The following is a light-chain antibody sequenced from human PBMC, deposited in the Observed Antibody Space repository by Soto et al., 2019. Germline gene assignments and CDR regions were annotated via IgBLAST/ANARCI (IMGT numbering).Light chain of an antibody. J-gene: IGKJ3*01. V-gene: IGKV1-39*01. CDR1: QSVDNY. CDR3: QQDLRPPLT. CDR2: AAS. Sequence: DIQMTQSPSSLSASGGDTVTLTCRASQSVDNYLKWYQQKPGKAPGLLIYAASTLQSGVPSLFSDSGSGTEFTLTISSLQPEDCETDYRQQDLRPPLTVGPGTKVDIK.